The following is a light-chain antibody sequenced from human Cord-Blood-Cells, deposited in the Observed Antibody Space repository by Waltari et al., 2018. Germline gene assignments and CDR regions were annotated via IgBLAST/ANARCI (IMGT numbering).Light chain of an antibody. CDR2: EGS. J-gene: IGLJ3*02. V-gene: IGLV2-23*01. CDR1: SSDVGGYNL. CDR3: CSYAGSSTLV. Sequence: QSALTQPASGSGSPGQSITISCTGTSSDVGGYNLFSWYQQPPGKAPKLMIYEGSKRPSGVSNRFSGSKSGNTASLTISGLQAEDEADYYCCSYAGSSTLVFGGGTKLTVL.